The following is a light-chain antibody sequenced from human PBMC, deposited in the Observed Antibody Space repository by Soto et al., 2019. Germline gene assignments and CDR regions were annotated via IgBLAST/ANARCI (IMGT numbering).Light chain of an antibody. CDR3: QHYNNYPVT. J-gene: IGKJ5*01. CDR1: QPISNY. V-gene: IGKV1-16*01. CDR2: GAS. Sequence: DIQMTQSPSSLSASVGDRVTITCRASQPISNYLAWFQQKPGKAPGSLIYGASTLRSGVPSRFSGSGSGTDFTLTISSLQPEDFATYYCQHYNNYPVTFGQGTRLDIK.